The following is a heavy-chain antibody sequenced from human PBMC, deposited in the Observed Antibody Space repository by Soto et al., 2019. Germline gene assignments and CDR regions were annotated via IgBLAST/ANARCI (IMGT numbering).Heavy chain of an antibody. CDR3: ARVQSLERLRFLEWWRAPDYGMDV. Sequence: GASVKVSCKVSGYTLTDLSMQWVRQAPGKGLEWMGGFDPEDGETIYAQKFQGRVTMTGDTATGTAYMELSSLRSEDTAVYYCARVQSLERLRFLEWWRAPDYGMDVWGQGTTVTVSS. J-gene: IGHJ6*02. CDR1: GYTLTDLS. CDR2: FDPEDGET. V-gene: IGHV1-24*01. D-gene: IGHD3-3*01.